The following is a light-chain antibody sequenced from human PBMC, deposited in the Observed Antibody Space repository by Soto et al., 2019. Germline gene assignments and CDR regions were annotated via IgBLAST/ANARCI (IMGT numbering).Light chain of an antibody. J-gene: IGKJ4*01. V-gene: IGKV3-15*01. Sequence: EVVITHSPATLSVSPGEGVTLSCRANQGIGDTLASYQHKPGPPPRLLSDGAATRATGIPARFSGSGSGTDFTLTINSLQSEDFAVYYCQMYNNWVGTFGGGTKVDI. CDR1: QGIGDT. CDR2: GAA. CDR3: QMYNNWVGT.